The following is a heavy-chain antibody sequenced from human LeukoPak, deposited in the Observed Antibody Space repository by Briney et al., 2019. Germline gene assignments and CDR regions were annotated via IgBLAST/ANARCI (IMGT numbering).Heavy chain of an antibody. CDR1: GFTFSSYA. J-gene: IGHJ3*02. D-gene: IGHD6-13*01. CDR3: ARDSIAAAGTPSDAFDI. V-gene: IGHV3-30-3*01. Sequence: GGSLRLSCAASGFTFSSYAMHWVRQAPGKGLEWVAVISYDGSNKYYADSVKGRFTISRDNSKNTLYLQMNSLRAEDTAVYYCARDSIAAAGTPSDAFDIWGQGTMVTVSS. CDR2: ISYDGSNK.